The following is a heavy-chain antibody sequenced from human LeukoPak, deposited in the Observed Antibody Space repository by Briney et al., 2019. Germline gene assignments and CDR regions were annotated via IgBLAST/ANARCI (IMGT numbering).Heavy chain of an antibody. Sequence: GGSLRLSCAASGFTLRIYGIHWVRQAPGKGLEWVADISYDGSNKYYADSVKGRLTIPRDNSKNTLYLQMHSLRAEDTAVYYCAKDLPLLALGDYYYGMDVWGKGTTVTVSS. CDR3: AKDLPLLALGDYYYGMDV. CDR2: ISYDGSNK. D-gene: IGHD3-16*01. J-gene: IGHJ6*04. V-gene: IGHV3-30*18. CDR1: GFTLRIYG.